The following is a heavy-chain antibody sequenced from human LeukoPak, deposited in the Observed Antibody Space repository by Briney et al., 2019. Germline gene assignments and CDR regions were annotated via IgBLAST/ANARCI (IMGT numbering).Heavy chain of an antibody. CDR3: AREDYGDYFGFGPLNWYFDL. V-gene: IGHV3-30*03. J-gene: IGHJ2*01. CDR2: ISYDGSNK. Sequence: PGRSLRLSCAASGFTFSSYGMHWVRQAPGKGLEWVAVISYDGSNKYYADSVKGRFTISRDNSKNTLYLQMNSLRAEDTAVYYCAREDYGDYFGFGPLNWYFDLWGRGTLVTVSS. D-gene: IGHD4-17*01. CDR1: GFTFSSYG.